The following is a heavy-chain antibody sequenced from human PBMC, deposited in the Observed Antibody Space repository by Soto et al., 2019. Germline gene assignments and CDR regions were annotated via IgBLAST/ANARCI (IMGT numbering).Heavy chain of an antibody. Sequence: PGGSLRLSCAASGFTFSSYAMSWVRQAPGKGLEWVSAISGSGGSTYYADSVKGRFTISRDNSKNTLYLQMNSLRAEDTAVYYCTLDPYSSGRDGPRFVGYWGQGTLVSVSS. CDR2: ISGSGGST. V-gene: IGHV3-23*01. CDR3: TLDPYSSGRDGPRFVGY. J-gene: IGHJ4*02. D-gene: IGHD3-22*01. CDR1: GFTFSSYA.